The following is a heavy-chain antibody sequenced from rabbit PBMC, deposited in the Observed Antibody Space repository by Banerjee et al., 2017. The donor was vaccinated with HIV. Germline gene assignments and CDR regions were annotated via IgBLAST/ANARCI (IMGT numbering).Heavy chain of an antibody. D-gene: IGHD8-1*01. CDR3: ARDSASSFSSYGMDL. J-gene: IGHJ6*01. CDR2: IDSGSSGFT. CDR1: GFDFSSYA. Sequence: QEQLVESGGGLVQPGGSLKLSCKASGFDFSSYAMSWVRQAPGKGLEWIACIDSGSSGFTYFASWAKGRFTISKTSSTTVTLQMTSLTVADTAIYFCARDSASSFSSYGMDLWGQGTLVTVS. V-gene: IGHV1S45*01.